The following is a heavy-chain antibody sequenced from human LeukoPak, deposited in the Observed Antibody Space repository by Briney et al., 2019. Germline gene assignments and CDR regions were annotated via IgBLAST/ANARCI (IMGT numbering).Heavy chain of an antibody. V-gene: IGHV3-53*01. CDR1: GFTVSTNS. CDR2: IYSDNT. D-gene: IGHD4/OR15-4a*01. J-gene: IGHJ4*02. CDR3: ARRAGAYSHPYDY. Sequence: GGSLRLSCTVSGFTVSTNSMSWVRQAPGKGLEWVSFIYSDNTHYSDSVKGRSTISRDNSKNTLYLQMNSLRAEDTAVYYCARRAGAYSHPYDYWGQGTLVTVSS.